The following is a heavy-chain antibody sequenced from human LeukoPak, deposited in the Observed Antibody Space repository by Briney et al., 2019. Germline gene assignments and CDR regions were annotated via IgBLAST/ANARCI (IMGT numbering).Heavy chain of an antibody. CDR1: GGSISSSSYY. CDR2: IYYSGST. V-gene: IGHV4-39*07. CDR3: ARESRSGYYYYYYYMDV. D-gene: IGHD2-2*01. Sequence: PSETLSLTCTVSGGSISSSSYYWGWIRQPPGKGLEWIGSIYYSGSTYYNPSLKSRVTISVDTSKNQFSLKLSSVTAADTAVYYCARESRSGYYYYYYYMDVWGKGTTVTVSS. J-gene: IGHJ6*03.